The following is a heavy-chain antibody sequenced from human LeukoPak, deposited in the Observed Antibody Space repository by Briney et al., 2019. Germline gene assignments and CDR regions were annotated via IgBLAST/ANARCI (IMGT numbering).Heavy chain of an antibody. CDR3: ARDGDFWSGGMIDY. D-gene: IGHD3-3*01. CDR1: GGSISSYY. CDR2: IYTSGST. V-gene: IGHV4-4*07. J-gene: IGHJ4*02. Sequence: SETLSLTCTVSGGSISSYYWSWIRQPAGKGLERIGRIYTSGSTNYNPSLKSRVTISVDKSKNQFSLKLSSVTAADTAVYYCARDGDFWSGGMIDYWGQGTLVTVSS.